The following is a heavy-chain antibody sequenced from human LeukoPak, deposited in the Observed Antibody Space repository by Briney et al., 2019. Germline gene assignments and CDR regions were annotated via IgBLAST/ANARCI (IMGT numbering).Heavy chain of an antibody. V-gene: IGHV3-30*02. CDR3: AKEVRQQWLGLPERFDY. D-gene: IGHD6-19*01. CDR1: GFTFSSYG. CDR2: IRYDGSNK. Sequence: GGSLRLSCAASGFTFSSYGMHWVRQAPGKGLEWVAFIRYDGSNKYYADSVKGGFTISRDNSKNTLYLQINSLTAEDTAVYYCAKEVRQQWLGLPERFDYWGHGTLVTVSS. J-gene: IGHJ4*01.